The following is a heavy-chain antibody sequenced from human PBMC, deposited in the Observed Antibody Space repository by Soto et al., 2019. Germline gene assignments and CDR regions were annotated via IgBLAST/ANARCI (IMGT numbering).Heavy chain of an antibody. D-gene: IGHD3-3*01. CDR1: GFTFSSYA. CDR3: ARDGTYYDFWSGYSYYGMDV. J-gene: IGHJ6*02. CDR2: ISYDGSNK. V-gene: IGHV3-30-3*01. Sequence: GGSLRLSCAASGFTFSSYAMHWVRQAPGKGLEWVAVISYDGSNKYYADSVKGRFTISRDNSKNTLYLQMNSLRAEDTAVYYCARDGTYYDFWSGYSYYGMDVWGQGTTVTVSS.